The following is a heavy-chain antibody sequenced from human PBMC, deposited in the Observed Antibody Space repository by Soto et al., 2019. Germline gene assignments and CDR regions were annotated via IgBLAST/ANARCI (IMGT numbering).Heavy chain of an antibody. J-gene: IGHJ4*02. CDR1: GYTFTSYG. CDR2: ISAYNGNT. Sequence: QVQLVQSGAEVKKPGASVKVSCKASGYTFTSYGISWVRQAPGQGLEWMGWISAYNGNTNYAQKLQVRVTMTTDTSTSTAYMELRSLRSDDTAVYYCARDRRLARPYRRGGTKVGLDYWGQGTLVTVYS. V-gene: IGHV1-18*04. D-gene: IGHD6-19*01. CDR3: ARDRRLARPYRRGGTKVGLDY.